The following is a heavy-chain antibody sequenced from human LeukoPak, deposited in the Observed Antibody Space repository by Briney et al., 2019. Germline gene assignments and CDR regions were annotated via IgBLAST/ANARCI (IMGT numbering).Heavy chain of an antibody. CDR2: MNPNSGNT. J-gene: IGHJ4*02. Sequence: GASVKVSCKASGYTFTSYDINWVRQATGQGLGWMGWMNPNSGNTGYAQKFQGRVTMTRNTSISTAYMELSSLRSEDTAVYYCARGRTPFWSGSSEYWGQGTLVTVSS. CDR3: ARGRTPFWSGSSEY. V-gene: IGHV1-8*01. D-gene: IGHD3-3*01. CDR1: GYTFTSYD.